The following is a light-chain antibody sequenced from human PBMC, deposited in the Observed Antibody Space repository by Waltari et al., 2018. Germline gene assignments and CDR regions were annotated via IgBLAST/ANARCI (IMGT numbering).Light chain of an antibody. CDR3: MQALQTLLLT. V-gene: IGKV2-28*01. J-gene: IGKJ4*01. CDR2: LGS. CDR1: QSLLHRNGYNY. Sequence: DIVMTQSPLSLPVTPAEPPSISCRSSQSLLHRNGYNYLDWYLQKPGQSPQLLIYLGSNRASGVPDRFSGSGSGTDFTLKISRVEAEDVGVYYCMQALQTLLLTFGGGTKVEIK.